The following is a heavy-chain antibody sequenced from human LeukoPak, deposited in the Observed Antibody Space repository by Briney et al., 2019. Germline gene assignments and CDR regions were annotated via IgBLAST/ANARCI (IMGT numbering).Heavy chain of an antibody. CDR2: IYYSGNT. V-gene: IGHV4-39*01. CDR3: ANNARGSGSFFDI. D-gene: IGHD3-10*01. J-gene: IGHJ3*02. CDR1: GGSISSGFYY. Sequence: SETLSLTCTVSGGSISSGFYYWGWIRQPPGKGLEWIGRIYYSGNTYYNPSLKSRVTISVDTSKNQVSLRLSSVTAADTAVYYCANNARGSGSFFDIWGQGTMVTVSS.